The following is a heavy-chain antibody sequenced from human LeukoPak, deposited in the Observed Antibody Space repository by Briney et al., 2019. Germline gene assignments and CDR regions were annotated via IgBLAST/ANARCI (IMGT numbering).Heavy chain of an antibody. CDR2: IYHSGST. D-gene: IGHD4-23*01. J-gene: IGHJ6*04. V-gene: IGHV4-38-2*02. Sequence: SETLSLTCTVSGYSISSGYYWGWIRQPPGKGLEWIGSIYHSGSTYYNPSLKSRVTISVDTSKNQFSLKLSSVTAADTAVYYCARVDYGGGNYYYYYFMDVWGKGTTVTVSS. CDR3: ARVDYGGGNYYYYYFMDV. CDR1: GYSISSGYY.